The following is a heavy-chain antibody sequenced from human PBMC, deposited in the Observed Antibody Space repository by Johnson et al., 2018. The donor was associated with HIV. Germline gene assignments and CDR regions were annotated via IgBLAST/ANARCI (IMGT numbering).Heavy chain of an antibody. J-gene: IGHJ3*02. CDR3: ARVDRSWAFDI. Sequence: VQLVESGGGVVRPGDSLRLSCVASGFTFDDYGMNWVRLVPGKGLEWVAGINWNSGRTGSADSLKGRFTISRDNAKNSLYLQMNSLRAEDTAVYYCARVDRSWAFDIWGQGTTVTVSS. D-gene: IGHD3-16*02. CDR2: INWNSGRT. V-gene: IGHV3-20*04. CDR1: GFTFDDYG.